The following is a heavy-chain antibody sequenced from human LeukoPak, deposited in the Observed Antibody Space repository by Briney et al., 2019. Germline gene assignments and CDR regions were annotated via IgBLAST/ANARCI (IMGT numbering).Heavy chain of an antibody. J-gene: IGHJ4*02. D-gene: IGHD4-17*01. CDR3: ARDLGYDYGDYLDY. V-gene: IGHV1-2*02. Sequence: ASVKVSCKASGYTFTGYYMHWVRQAPGQGLEWMGWINPNSGGTNYAQKFQGRVTMTRDTSISTAYMELSRLRSDDTAVYYCARDLGYDYGDYLDYWGQGTLVTVSS. CDR2: INPNSGGT. CDR1: GYTFTGYY.